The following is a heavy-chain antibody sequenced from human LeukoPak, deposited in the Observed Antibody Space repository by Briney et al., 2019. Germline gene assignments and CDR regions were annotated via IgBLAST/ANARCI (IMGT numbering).Heavy chain of an antibody. J-gene: IGHJ6*03. Sequence: GGSLRLSCAASGFTFSSYGMHWVRQAPGKGLEWVAFIRYDGSNKYYADSVKGRFTISRDNSKNALYLQMNSLRAEDTAVYYCAKGTGTGYYYYYYMDVWGKGTTVTISS. V-gene: IGHV3-30*02. CDR1: GFTFSSYG. D-gene: IGHD7-27*01. CDR3: AKGTGTGYYYYYYMDV. CDR2: IRYDGSNK.